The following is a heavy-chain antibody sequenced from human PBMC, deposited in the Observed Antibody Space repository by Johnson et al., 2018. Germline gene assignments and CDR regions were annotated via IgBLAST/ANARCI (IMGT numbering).Heavy chain of an antibody. CDR1: GFTFSNYW. V-gene: IGHV3-74*01. CDR3: ARVMHDGPLDI. Sequence: EVQLVETGGGLVQPGGSLRLSCAASGFTFSNYWMHWVRQAPGKGLVWVSHINTDGYRTNYADSVKGRFTISRDNAKNSLYLQMDSLRAEDTAVYYSARVMHDGPLDIWGQGTMVTVSS. CDR2: INTDGYRT. D-gene: IGHD3-16*01. J-gene: IGHJ3*02.